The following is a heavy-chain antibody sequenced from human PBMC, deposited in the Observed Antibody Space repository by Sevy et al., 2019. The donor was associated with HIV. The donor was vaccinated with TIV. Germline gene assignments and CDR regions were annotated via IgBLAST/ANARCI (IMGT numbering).Heavy chain of an antibody. J-gene: IGHJ4*02. Sequence: GGSLRLSCTTSGFTFDDYAMSWFRQAPDKGLEWVAFITRNSYEAYGGTTHYAASVKGRFIISRDDSKSIAYLQMNSLKSEDTAVYYCARGLATADTPEYYFDSWGQGTLVTVSS. CDR1: GFTFDDYA. CDR3: ARGLATADTPEYYFDS. V-gene: IGHV3-49*03. CDR2: ITRNSYEAYGGTT. D-gene: IGHD5-12*01.